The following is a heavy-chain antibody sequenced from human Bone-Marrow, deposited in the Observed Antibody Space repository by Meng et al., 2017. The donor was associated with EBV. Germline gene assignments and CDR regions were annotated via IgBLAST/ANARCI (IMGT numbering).Heavy chain of an antibody. V-gene: IGHV4-61*01. Sequence: QVQLQASGPGLVKPSETLSLTCTVSGGSVSSGSYYWSWIRQPPGKGLQWIGYIYYSGSTNYNPSLKSRATISMDTSKNQFSLKLSSVTAADTAVYYCAREGSPFYYDSSGYDLWGQGTLVTVSS. J-gene: IGHJ4*02. D-gene: IGHD3-22*01. CDR1: GGSVSSGSYY. CDR3: AREGSPFYYDSSGYDL. CDR2: IYYSGST.